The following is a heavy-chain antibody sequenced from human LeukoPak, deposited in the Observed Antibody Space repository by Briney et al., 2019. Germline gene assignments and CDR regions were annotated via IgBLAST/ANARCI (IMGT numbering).Heavy chain of an antibody. Sequence: SVKVSCKASGGTFSSYAISWVRQAPGQGLEWMGGIIPIFGTANYAQKFQGRVTITADKSTSTAYMELRSLRSDDTAVYYCARGLWFGEYNYWGQGTLVTVSS. D-gene: IGHD3-10*01. CDR2: IIPIFGTA. V-gene: IGHV1-69*06. CDR1: GGTFSSYA. CDR3: ARGLWFGEYNY. J-gene: IGHJ4*02.